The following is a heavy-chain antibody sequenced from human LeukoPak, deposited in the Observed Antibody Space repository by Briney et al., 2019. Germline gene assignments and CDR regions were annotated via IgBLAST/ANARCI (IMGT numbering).Heavy chain of an antibody. CDR1: GYSISSGYY. V-gene: IGHV4-38-2*02. CDR2: IYHSGSI. Sequence: PSETLSLTRTVSGYSISSGYYWGWIRLSPGKGLEWIGTIYHSGSIYYNPSLKSRVTISVDTSKNQFSMKLSSVTAADTAVYFCARGFLSGTPYFDYWGQGTLVTVSS. D-gene: IGHD1-7*01. J-gene: IGHJ4*02. CDR3: ARGFLSGTPYFDY.